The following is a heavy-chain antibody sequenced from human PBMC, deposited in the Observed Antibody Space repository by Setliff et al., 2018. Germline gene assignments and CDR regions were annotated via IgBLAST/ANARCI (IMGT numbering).Heavy chain of an antibody. D-gene: IGHD3-3*01. CDR1: GGTFSSYG. Sequence: ASVKVSCKASGGTFSSYGISWVRQAPGQGLEWMGWISAYNGNTNYAQKFQGRVTITADKSTSTAYMELSSLRSEDTAVYYCAISTIFGVVSPAPDAFDIWGQGTLVTVSS. J-gene: IGHJ3*02. V-gene: IGHV1-18*01. CDR2: ISAYNGNT. CDR3: AISTIFGVVSPAPDAFDI.